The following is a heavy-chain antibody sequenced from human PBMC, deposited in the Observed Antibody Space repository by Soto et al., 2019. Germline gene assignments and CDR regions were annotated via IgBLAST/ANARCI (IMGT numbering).Heavy chain of an antibody. CDR1: GFTFSSYR. D-gene: IGHD1-26*01. CDR2: ISSISSYI. CDR3: ARAEWELPNY. V-gene: IGHV3-21*01. Sequence: GSLRLSCAASGFTFSSYRMNWVRQAPGKGLEWVSSISSISSYIYYADSVKGRFTISRDNAKNSLYLQMNSLRAEDTAVYYCARAEWELPNYWGQGTLVTVSS. J-gene: IGHJ4*02.